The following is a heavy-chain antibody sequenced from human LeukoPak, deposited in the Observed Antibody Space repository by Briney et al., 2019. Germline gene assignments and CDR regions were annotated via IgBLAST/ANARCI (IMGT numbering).Heavy chain of an antibody. D-gene: IGHD6-6*01. CDR2: ISSNGGST. CDR3: GKHDSSSDY. V-gene: IGHV3-64*01. Sequence: PGGSLRLSCAASGFTFSSYAMRWVRQAPGKGLEYVSAISSNGGSTYYANSVKGRFTISRDNSKNTLYLQMNTLRPEDTAVYYCGKHDSSSDYWGQGTLVTVSS. J-gene: IGHJ4*02. CDR1: GFTFSSYA.